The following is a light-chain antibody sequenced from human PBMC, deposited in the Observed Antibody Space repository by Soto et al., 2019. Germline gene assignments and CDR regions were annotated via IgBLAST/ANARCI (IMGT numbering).Light chain of an antibody. Sequence: DIVMTQSPDSLAVSLGERATINCKSSQSLLYSSDNKNYLAWHQQKPGQPPKLLIYWASTRESGVPDRFSGSGSGTDFTLTISSLQAEDVAVYYCQHYYSTPRAFGQGTKVEIK. J-gene: IGKJ1*01. CDR3: QHYYSTPRA. CDR1: QSLLYSSDNKNY. CDR2: WAS. V-gene: IGKV4-1*01.